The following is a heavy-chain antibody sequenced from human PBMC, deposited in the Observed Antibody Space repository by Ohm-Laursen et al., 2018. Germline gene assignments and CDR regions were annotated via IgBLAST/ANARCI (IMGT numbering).Heavy chain of an antibody. CDR1: GGSISNYY. CDR2: IYYSGIT. J-gene: IGHJ4*02. Sequence: TLSLTCTVSGGSISNYYWSWIRQPPGKGLEWIGYIYYSGITSYNPSLKSRVTISVDTSKNQFSLKLSSVTAADTAVYYCARYYDSSGYSFDYWGQGTLVTVSS. CDR3: ARYYDSSGYSFDY. V-gene: IGHV4-59*08. D-gene: IGHD3-22*01.